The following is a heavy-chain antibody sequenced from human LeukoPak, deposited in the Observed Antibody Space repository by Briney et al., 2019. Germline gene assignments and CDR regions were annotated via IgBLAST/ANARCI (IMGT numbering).Heavy chain of an antibody. Sequence: GGSLRLSCAASGFALSSHWMTWVRQVPGRGPEWVANVNRDGSETYYLDSVKGRFTISKDNAKNSLYLQMNSLRAEDTALYHCATNNGMDVWGQGTTVIVSS. J-gene: IGHJ6*02. CDR1: GFALSSHW. CDR3: ATNNGMDV. CDR2: VNRDGSET. V-gene: IGHV3-7*03.